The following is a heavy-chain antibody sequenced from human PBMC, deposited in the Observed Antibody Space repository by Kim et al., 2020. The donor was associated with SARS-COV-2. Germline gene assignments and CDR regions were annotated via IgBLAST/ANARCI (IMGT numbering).Heavy chain of an antibody. CDR3: AKDLKQTKNWFDP. Sequence: ADSVKSRFTIPRDNSKNTLYLQMNSLSAEETAVYYCAKDLKQTKNWFDPWGQGTLVTVSS. D-gene: IGHD2-8*01. J-gene: IGHJ5*02. V-gene: IGHV3-23*01.